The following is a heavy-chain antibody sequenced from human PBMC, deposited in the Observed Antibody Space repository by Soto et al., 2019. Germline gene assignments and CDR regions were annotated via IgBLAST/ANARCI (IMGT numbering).Heavy chain of an antibody. Sequence: GGSLRLSCAASGFTFSSYSMNWVRQAPGKGLEWVSYISSSSSTIYYADSVKGRFTISRDNAKNSLYLQMNSLRAEDTAVYYCARAAKDIVVVPAAILYYYYMDVWGKGTTVTVSS. CDR1: GFTFSSYS. D-gene: IGHD2-2*02. CDR2: ISSSSSTI. V-gene: IGHV3-48*01. J-gene: IGHJ6*03. CDR3: ARAAKDIVVVPAAILYYYYMDV.